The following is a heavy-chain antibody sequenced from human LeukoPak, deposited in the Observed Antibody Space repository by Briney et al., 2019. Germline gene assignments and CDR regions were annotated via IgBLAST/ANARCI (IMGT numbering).Heavy chain of an antibody. Sequence: PGGSLRLSCAASGFTFSSYSMNWVRQAPGKGLEWVSYISSSSSTIYYADSVKGRFTISRDNAKNSLYLQMNSLRAEDTAVYYCARVSSLEREQLAPFDYWGQGTLVTVSS. V-gene: IGHV3-48*01. CDR3: ARVSSLEREQLAPFDY. J-gene: IGHJ4*02. CDR1: GFTFSSYS. D-gene: IGHD6-6*01. CDR2: ISSSSSTI.